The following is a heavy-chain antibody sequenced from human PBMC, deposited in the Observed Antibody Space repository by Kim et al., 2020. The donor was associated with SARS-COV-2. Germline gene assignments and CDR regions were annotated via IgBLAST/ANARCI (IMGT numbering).Heavy chain of an antibody. CDR3: ATPYGYDRYYYGMDV. Sequence: GGSLRLSCAASGFTFSSYSMNWVRQAPGKGLEWVSYISSSSTIYYADSVKGRFTISRDNAKNSLYLQMNSLRAEDTAVYYCATPYGYDRYYYGMDVWGQG. CDR1: GFTFSSYS. V-gene: IGHV3-48*04. J-gene: IGHJ6*02. D-gene: IGHD5-12*01. CDR2: ISSSSTI.